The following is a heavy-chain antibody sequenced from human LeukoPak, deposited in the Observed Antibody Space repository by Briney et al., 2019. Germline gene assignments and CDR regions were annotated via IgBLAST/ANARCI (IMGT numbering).Heavy chain of an antibody. V-gene: IGHV1-18*01. CDR2: ISAYNGDT. D-gene: IGHD3-10*01. Sequence: ASVKVSCKASGYTFTSYGINWVRQAPGQGLEWMGWISAYNGDTNYAQKLQGRVTMTTDTSTSTAYMELRSLRSDDTAVYYCARATGRVVRGITWRYFDSWGQGTLVTVSS. CDR3: ARATGRVVRGITWRYFDS. CDR1: GYTFTSYG. J-gene: IGHJ4*02.